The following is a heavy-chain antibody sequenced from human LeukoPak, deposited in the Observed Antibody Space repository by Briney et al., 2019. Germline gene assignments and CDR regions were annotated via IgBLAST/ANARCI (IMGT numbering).Heavy chain of an antibody. V-gene: IGHV3-30*04. Sequence: QSGGSLRLSCAASGFTFSSYAMHWVRQAPGKGLEWVAVISYDGSNKYYADSVRGRFTISRDNSKNTLYLQMNSLRAEDTAVYYCARDSGSYWGDAFDIWGQGTMVTVSS. CDR1: GFTFSSYA. J-gene: IGHJ3*02. CDR3: ARDSGSYWGDAFDI. D-gene: IGHD1-26*01. CDR2: ISYDGSNK.